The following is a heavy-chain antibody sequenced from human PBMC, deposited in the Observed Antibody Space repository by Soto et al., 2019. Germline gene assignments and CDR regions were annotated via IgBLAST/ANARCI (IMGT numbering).Heavy chain of an antibody. CDR1: GYTFTSYG. CDR3: ARDGDIVVVPAAPDYYYYYYGMDV. J-gene: IGHJ6*02. Sequence: ASVKVSCKASGYTFTSYGISWVRQAPGQGLEWMGWISAYNGNTNYAQKLQGRVTMTTDTSTSTAYMELRSLRSDDTAVYYCARDGDIVVVPAAPDYYYYYYGMDVWGQGTTVTV. CDR2: ISAYNGNT. D-gene: IGHD2-2*01. V-gene: IGHV1-18*01.